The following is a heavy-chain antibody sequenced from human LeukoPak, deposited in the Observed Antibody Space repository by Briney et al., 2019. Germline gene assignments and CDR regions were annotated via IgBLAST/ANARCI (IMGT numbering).Heavy chain of an antibody. V-gene: IGHV3-21*01. Sequence: GGSLRLSCAASGFTFSSYGMNWVRQAPGKGLEWVSSISSSSSYIYYADSVKGRFTISRDNAKNSLYLQMNSLRAEDTAVYYCASYYDSSGYYSHYYYGMDVWGQGTTVTVSS. CDR2: ISSSSSYI. J-gene: IGHJ6*02. CDR1: GFTFSSYG. CDR3: ASYYDSSGYYSHYYYGMDV. D-gene: IGHD3-22*01.